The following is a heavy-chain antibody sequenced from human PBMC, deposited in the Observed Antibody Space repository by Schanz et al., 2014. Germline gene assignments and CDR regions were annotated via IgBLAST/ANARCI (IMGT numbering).Heavy chain of an antibody. J-gene: IGHJ4*02. CDR1: GFTFENYA. CDR3: VSQTGSPNY. V-gene: IGHV3-20*04. CDR2: INWSDGGST. D-gene: IGHD6-13*01. Sequence: EVQLVESGGGLVKPGGSLRLSCAASGFTFENYALTWVRQVPGKGLEWVSRINWSDGGSTGYADSVEGRFTISRDNAKRSLFLQMNSLRVEDTAVYFCVSQTGSPNYWGQGTLVTVSS.